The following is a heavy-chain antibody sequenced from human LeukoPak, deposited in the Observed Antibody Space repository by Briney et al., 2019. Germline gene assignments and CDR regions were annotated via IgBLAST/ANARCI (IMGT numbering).Heavy chain of an antibody. J-gene: IGHJ1*01. Sequence: SGGSLRLSCAASGFTFSSYAMSWVRQAPGKGLEWVSAISGSGGSTYYADSVKGRFTISRDNSKNTLYLQMNSLRAEDTAVYYCAKGVAAAPSAEYFQHWGQGTLVTVSS. D-gene: IGHD6-13*01. V-gene: IGHV3-23*01. CDR1: GFTFSSYA. CDR2: ISGSGGST. CDR3: AKGVAAAPSAEYFQH.